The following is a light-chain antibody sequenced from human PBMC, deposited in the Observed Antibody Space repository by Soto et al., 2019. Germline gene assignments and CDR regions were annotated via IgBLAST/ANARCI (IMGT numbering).Light chain of an antibody. CDR2: EVS. J-gene: IGLJ1*01. Sequence: QSALTQPASVSGSPGQSITIYCTGTSGDVGGYKFVSWYQQHPGKAPKLMIYEVSNRPSGVSSRFSGSKSGNTASLTISGLQAEDEADYYCCSYAHRSPPLYVFGTGTKVTVL. CDR1: SGDVGGYKF. CDR3: CSYAHRSPPLYV. V-gene: IGLV2-14*01.